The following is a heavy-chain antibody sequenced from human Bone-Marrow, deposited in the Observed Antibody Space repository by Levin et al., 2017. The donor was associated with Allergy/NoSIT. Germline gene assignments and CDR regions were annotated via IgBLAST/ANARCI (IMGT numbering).Heavy chain of an antibody. V-gene: IGHV3-30*04. J-gene: IGHJ3*01. CDR1: GPIFSSFV. CDR2: ISHDERSI. Sequence: GESLKISCEVSGPIFSSFVLHWVRQAPGKGLEWVAVISHDERSIIYADSVRGRFTISKDNSKKTLYLQMNSLRDEDTAVYYCATAGPTSGYADAFEFWGQGTMVTVSS. D-gene: IGHD3-22*01. CDR3: ATAGPTSGYADAFEF.